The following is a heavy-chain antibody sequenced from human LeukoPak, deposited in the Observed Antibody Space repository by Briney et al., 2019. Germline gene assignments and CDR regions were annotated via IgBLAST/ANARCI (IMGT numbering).Heavy chain of an antibody. CDR3: ATVEILTGYIWFDP. Sequence: ASVKVSCKVSGYTLTELSMHWVRQAPGKGLEWMGGLDPEDGETIYAQKFQGRVTMTEDTSTDTAYMELSSLRSEDTAVYYCATVEILTGYIWFDPWGQGTLVTVSS. J-gene: IGHJ5*02. D-gene: IGHD3-9*01. V-gene: IGHV1-24*01. CDR1: GYTLTELS. CDR2: LDPEDGET.